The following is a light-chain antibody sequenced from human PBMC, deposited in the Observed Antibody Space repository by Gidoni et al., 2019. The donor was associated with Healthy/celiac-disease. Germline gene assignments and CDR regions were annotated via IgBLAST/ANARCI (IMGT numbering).Light chain of an antibody. CDR1: QSISSY. CDR2: AAS. Sequence: DIQMTQSPSSLSASVGDRVTITCRASQSISSYLNWYQQKPGKAPKLLIYAASSFQSGVPSRFSGSGSGTDFTLTSSSLQPEEFATYYCQQSYSTPFTFGPGTKVDIK. J-gene: IGKJ3*01. V-gene: IGKV1-39*01. CDR3: QQSYSTPFT.